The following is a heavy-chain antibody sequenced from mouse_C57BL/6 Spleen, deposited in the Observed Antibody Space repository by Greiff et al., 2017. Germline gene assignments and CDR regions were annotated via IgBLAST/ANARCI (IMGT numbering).Heavy chain of an antibody. D-gene: IGHD2-4*01. CDR3: AGYEYDGAWFAY. V-gene: IGHV1-26*01. CDR1: GYTFTDYY. Sequence: EVQLQQSGPELVKPGASVKISCKASGYTFTDYYMNWVKQSHGKSLEWIGDINPNNGGTSYNQKFKGKATLTVDKSSSTAYMELRSLTSEDSAVYYCAGYEYDGAWFAYWGQGTLVTVSA. CDR2: INPNNGGT. J-gene: IGHJ3*01.